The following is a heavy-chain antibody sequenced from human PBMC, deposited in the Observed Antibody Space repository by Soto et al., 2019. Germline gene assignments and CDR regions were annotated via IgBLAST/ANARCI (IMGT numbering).Heavy chain of an antibody. CDR3: AIMFGFSYGPANRGMDV. V-gene: IGHV3-30*04. D-gene: IGHD5-18*01. CDR1: GFTLSSYS. Sequence: QVQLVESGGGVAQPGRSLRLFCAASGFTLSSYSLHWVRQSPGKGLEWVAAISSDGTEKHYADSVKGRFTISRDNSTNTLSLQLNSLRTEDTAVYYCAIMFGFSYGPANRGMDVWGQGTTVTVSS. J-gene: IGHJ6*02. CDR2: ISSDGTEK.